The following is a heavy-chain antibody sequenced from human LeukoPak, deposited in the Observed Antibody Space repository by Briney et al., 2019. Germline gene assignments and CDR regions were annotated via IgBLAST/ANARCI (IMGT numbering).Heavy chain of an antibody. V-gene: IGHV3-30*02. CDR3: AKDVYYDSSGYYETEYYFDY. CDR2: IRYDGINK. D-gene: IGHD3-22*01. Sequence: GGSLRLSCAASEFTFSSYGMHWVRQAPGKGLEWVAFIRYDGINKYYADSVKGRFTISRDNSKNTLYLQMNSLRAEDTAVYYCAKDVYYDSSGYYETEYYFDYWGQGTLVTVSS. J-gene: IGHJ4*02. CDR1: EFTFSSYG.